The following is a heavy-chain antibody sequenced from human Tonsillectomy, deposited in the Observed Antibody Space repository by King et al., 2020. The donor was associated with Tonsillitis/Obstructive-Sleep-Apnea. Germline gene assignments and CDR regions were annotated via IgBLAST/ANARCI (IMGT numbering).Heavy chain of an antibody. CDR3: AREPPDAFYAFDI. CDR2: IYYSGST. D-gene: IGHD2-2*01. V-gene: IGHV4-59*12. Sequence: QLQESGPGLVKPSETLSLTCTVSGGSISSYYWSWIRQPPGKGLEWMGYIYYSGSTNYNPSLKSRVTISVDTSKNQFSLKLSSVTAADTAVYYCAREPPDAFYAFDIWGQGTIVTVSS. CDR1: GGSISSYY. J-gene: IGHJ3*02.